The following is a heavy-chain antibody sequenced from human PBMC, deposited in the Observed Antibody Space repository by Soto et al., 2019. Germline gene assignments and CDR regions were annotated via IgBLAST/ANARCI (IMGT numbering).Heavy chain of an antibody. CDR3: ARPRGYSGYDGMYYFDY. Sequence: ASVKVSCKASGYTFTSYYMHWVRQAPGQGLEWMGIINTGGGSTSYAQKFQGRVTMTRDTSTSTVYMELSSLRSEDTAVYYFARPRGYSGYDGMYYFDYWGQGTLVTVSS. D-gene: IGHD5-12*01. V-gene: IGHV1-46*01. J-gene: IGHJ4*02. CDR2: INTGGGST. CDR1: GYTFTSYY.